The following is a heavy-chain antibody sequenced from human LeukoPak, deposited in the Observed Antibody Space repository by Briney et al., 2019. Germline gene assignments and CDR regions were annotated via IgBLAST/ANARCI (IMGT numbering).Heavy chain of an antibody. J-gene: IGHJ5*02. V-gene: IGHV1-8*02. CDR2: INLRNDNI. CDR3: VRWYDYGEKRLDP. D-gene: IGHD4/OR15-4a*01. Sequence: ASVKVSCKASGYPFTAFIISWVRQAPGQALEWMGRINLRNDNIDYARKFQGRLTMTTNTSLGAAYMELSSLTSEDTATYYCVRWYDYGEKRLDPWGHGTLVIVSS. CDR1: GYPFTAFI.